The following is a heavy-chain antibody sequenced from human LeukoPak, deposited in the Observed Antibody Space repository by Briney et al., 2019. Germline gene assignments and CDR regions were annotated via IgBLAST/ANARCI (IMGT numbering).Heavy chain of an antibody. D-gene: IGHD6-13*01. J-gene: IGHJ1*01. V-gene: IGHV3-21*05. CDR1: GFTFSKYW. Sequence: PGGSLRLSCAASGFTFSKYWMQWVRQAPGKGPEWVAHVSSAGTFTRYADSVKGRFTVSRDNAKDSLFLQMTSLRAGDTATYYCARSSMAAAGNFQHWGQGTLVIVSS. CDR3: ARSSMAAAGNFQH. CDR2: VSSAGTFT.